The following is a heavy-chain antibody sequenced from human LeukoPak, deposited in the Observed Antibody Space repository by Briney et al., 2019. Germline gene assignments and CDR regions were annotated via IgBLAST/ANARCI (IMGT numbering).Heavy chain of an antibody. CDR3: TTGLHYYYDF. CDR1: GFTFSDHH. J-gene: IGHJ4*02. D-gene: IGHD4-11*01. Sequence: GGSLRLSCAASGFTFSDHHMDWVRQAPGEGLEWVARIRNKANRYTTEYAASVKGRFTISRDDSENSLYLQMDSLKTEDTAVYYCTTGLHYYYDFWGQGVPVTVSS. CDR2: IRNKANRYTT. V-gene: IGHV3-72*01.